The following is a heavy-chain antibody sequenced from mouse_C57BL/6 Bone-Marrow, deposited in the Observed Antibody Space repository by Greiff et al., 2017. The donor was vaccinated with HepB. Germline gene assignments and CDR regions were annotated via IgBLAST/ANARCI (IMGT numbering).Heavy chain of an antibody. V-gene: IGHV5-4*01. Sequence: EVQVVESGGGLVKPGGSLKLSCAASGFTFSSYAMSWVRQTPEKRLEWVATISDGGSYTYYPDNVKGRFTISRDNAKNNLYLQMSHLKSEDTAMYYCARGEWLYAMDYWGQGTSVTVSS. CDR3: ARGEWLYAMDY. D-gene: IGHD1-2*01. J-gene: IGHJ4*01. CDR1: GFTFSSYA. CDR2: ISDGGSYT.